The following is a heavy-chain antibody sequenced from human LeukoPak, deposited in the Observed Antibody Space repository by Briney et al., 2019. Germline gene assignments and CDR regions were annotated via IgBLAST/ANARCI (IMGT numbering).Heavy chain of an antibody. J-gene: IGHJ6*03. CDR1: GFTFSSYW. Sequence: GGSLRLSCAAPGFTFSSYWMSWVRQAPGKGLERVANIKQDGSEKNYVDSVKGRFPISRDNDKNSLYLQMNSLRAEDTAVYYCARGRMEMLLYYYCYMDVWGKGTTVTVSS. D-gene: IGHD5-24*01. CDR3: ARGRMEMLLYYYCYMDV. V-gene: IGHV3-7*01. CDR2: IKQDGSEK.